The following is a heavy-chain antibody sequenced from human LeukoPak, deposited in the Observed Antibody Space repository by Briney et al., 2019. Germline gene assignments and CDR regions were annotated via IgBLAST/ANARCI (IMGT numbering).Heavy chain of an antibody. Sequence: PGGSLRLSCAASGFTFSSYGMHWVRQAPGKGLEWVAVISYDGSNKYYADSVKGRFTISRDNSKNTLYLQMNSLRAEDTAVYYCAKPRRSSWYFDALDIWGQGTMVTVSS. CDR1: GFTFSSYG. D-gene: IGHD6-13*01. CDR3: AKPRRSSWYFDALDI. CDR2: ISYDGSNK. J-gene: IGHJ3*02. V-gene: IGHV3-30*18.